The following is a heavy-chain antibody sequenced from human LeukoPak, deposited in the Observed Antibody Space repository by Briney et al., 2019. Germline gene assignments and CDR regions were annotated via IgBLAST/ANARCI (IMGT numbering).Heavy chain of an antibody. V-gene: IGHV4-59*01. CDR2: IYYTGSP. Sequence: SETLSLTCTVSGGSISSYYWSWIRQPPGKGLEWIGSIYYTGSPNYNPSLKSRVTISIDTSKNQFSLKLTSVTAADTAVYYCARGHCSGGSCPFDYWGQGTLVTVSS. CDR3: ARGHCSGGSCPFDY. CDR1: GGSISSYY. D-gene: IGHD2-15*01. J-gene: IGHJ4*02.